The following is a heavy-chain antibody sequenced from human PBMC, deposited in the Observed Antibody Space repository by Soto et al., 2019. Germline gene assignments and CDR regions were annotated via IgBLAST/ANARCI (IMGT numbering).Heavy chain of an antibody. CDR1: GFTFSSYA. D-gene: IGHD5-12*01. CDR3: AREGGSGYDFGPFDY. Sequence: GGSLRLSCAASGFTFSSYAMSWVRQAPGKGLEWVSAISGSGGSTYYADSVKGRFTISRDNSKNTLYLQMNSLRSEDTAVYYCAREGGSGYDFGPFDYWGQGTLVTVSS. CDR2: ISGSGGST. V-gene: IGHV3-23*01. J-gene: IGHJ4*02.